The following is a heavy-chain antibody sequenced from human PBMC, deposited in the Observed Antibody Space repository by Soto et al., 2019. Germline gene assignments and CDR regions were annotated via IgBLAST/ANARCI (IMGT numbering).Heavy chain of an antibody. CDR2: IWHDGKNK. J-gene: IGHJ3*02. Sequence: GGSLRLSCAASGFTFSSYGMHWVRQAPGKGLEWVADIWHDGKNKYYADSVKGRFNISRDNSKSTLDLQMSSLRVEDTAVYYCARDKGSDAPIDMCGQGTMVTVSS. D-gene: IGHD3-10*01. CDR1: GFTFSSYG. V-gene: IGHV3-33*01. CDR3: ARDKGSDAPIDM.